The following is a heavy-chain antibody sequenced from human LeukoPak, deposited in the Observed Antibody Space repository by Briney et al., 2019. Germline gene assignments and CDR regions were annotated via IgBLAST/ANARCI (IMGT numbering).Heavy chain of an antibody. CDR3: VRDLGGRSGH. CDR2: INEDGSTT. V-gene: IGHV3-74*01. CDR1: GFTFSSNW. J-gene: IGHJ4*02. D-gene: IGHD1-26*01. Sequence: GGSLRLSCAASGFTFSSNWMHWVRQAPGKGLVWVSRINEDGSTTNYADSVKGRFTIPRDNAKNTPYLQMNSLRAEDTAVYYCVRDLGGRSGHWGQGTLVTVSS.